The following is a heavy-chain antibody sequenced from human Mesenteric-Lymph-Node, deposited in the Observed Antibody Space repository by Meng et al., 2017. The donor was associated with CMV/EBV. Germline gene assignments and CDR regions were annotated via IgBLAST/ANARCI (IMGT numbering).Heavy chain of an antibody. CDR1: DYTTSTYT. D-gene: IGHD6-13*01. Sequence: GGSLRLSCVASDYTTSTYTMSWVRQAPGKGLEWVSSISSSTLYSLYADSVKGRFTISRDNAKNSLYLQMNSLRAEDTAVYYCARDLSSSWLSDYWGQGTLVTVSS. V-gene: IGHV3-21*01. J-gene: IGHJ4*02. CDR3: ARDLSSSWLSDY. CDR2: ISSSTLYS.